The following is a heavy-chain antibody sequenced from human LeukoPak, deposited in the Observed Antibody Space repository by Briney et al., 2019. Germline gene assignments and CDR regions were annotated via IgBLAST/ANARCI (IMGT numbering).Heavy chain of an antibody. J-gene: IGHJ4*02. CDR3: ARDLGYCSGGSCRIFDY. D-gene: IGHD2-15*01. Sequence: SVKVSCKASGGTFSSYAISWVRQAPGQGLEWMGRIIPIFGTANYAQKFQGRVTITTDESTSTAYMELSSPRSKDTAVYYCARDLGYCSGGSCRIFDYWGQGTLVTVSS. V-gene: IGHV1-69*05. CDR1: GGTFSSYA. CDR2: IIPIFGTA.